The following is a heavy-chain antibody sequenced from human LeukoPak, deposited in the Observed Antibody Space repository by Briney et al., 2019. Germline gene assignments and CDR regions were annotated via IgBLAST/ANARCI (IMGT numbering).Heavy chain of an antibody. Sequence: ASVKVSCKASGYTFTSYGISWVRQAPGQGLEWMGWISAYNGNTNYAQKLQGRVTMTTDTSTSTAYMELRSLRSDDTAVYYCARQTTTYYYDSSGYEDYWGQGTLVTVSS. D-gene: IGHD3-22*01. V-gene: IGHV1-18*01. CDR1: GYTFTSYG. CDR2: ISAYNGNT. CDR3: ARQTTTYYYDSSGYEDY. J-gene: IGHJ4*02.